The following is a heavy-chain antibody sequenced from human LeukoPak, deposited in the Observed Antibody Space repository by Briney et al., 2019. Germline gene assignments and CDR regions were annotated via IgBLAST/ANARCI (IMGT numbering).Heavy chain of an antibody. D-gene: IGHD5-24*01. CDR1: GGSISSNSYY. CDR2: IYYSGST. V-gene: IGHV4-39*07. J-gene: IGHJ4*02. Sequence: PETLSLTCTVSGGSISSNSYYWGWIRRPLGKELEWIGSIYYSGSTYYNPSLKSRVTISVDTSKNQFSLKLSSVTAADTAVYYCARRRDGYNPFDYWGQGTLVTVSS. CDR3: ARRRDGYNPFDY.